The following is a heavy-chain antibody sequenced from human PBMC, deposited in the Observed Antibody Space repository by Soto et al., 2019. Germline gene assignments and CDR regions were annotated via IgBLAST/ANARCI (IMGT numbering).Heavy chain of an antibody. CDR3: ATHNYYDSSGYQRAFDI. CDR2: ISSSGSTI. V-gene: IGHV3-11*01. Sequence: LRLSCAASGFTFSDYYMSWIRQAPGKGLEWVSYISSSGSTIYYADSVKGRFTISRDNAKNSLYLQMNSLRAEDTAVYYCATHNYYDSSGYQRAFDIWGQGTMVTVSS. CDR1: GFTFSDYY. J-gene: IGHJ3*02. D-gene: IGHD3-22*01.